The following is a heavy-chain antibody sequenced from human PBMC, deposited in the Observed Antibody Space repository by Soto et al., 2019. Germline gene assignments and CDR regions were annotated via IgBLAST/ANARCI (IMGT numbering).Heavy chain of an antibody. CDR2: TSAYNGNT. CDR3: ARDRFYGSGDLRWFDP. V-gene: IGHV1-18*01. D-gene: IGHD4-17*01. CDR1: GYTFTTYG. Sequence: ASVKVSCKASGYTFTTYGISWVREAPGLGLEWMGWTSAYNGNTNYAQKLQGRVTLTTDTSTTTAYMELRILRSDDTAIYYCARDRFYGSGDLRWFDPWGQGTLVTVSS. J-gene: IGHJ5*02.